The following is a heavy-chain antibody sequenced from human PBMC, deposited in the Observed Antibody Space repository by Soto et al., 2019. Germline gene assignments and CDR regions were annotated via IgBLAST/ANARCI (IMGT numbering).Heavy chain of an antibody. D-gene: IGHD3-22*01. Sequence: QLQLQESGSGLVKPSQTLSLTCAVSGGSISSGGYSWSWIRQPPGKGLEWIGYIYHSGSTYYNPSLKSRVTISVDRSKNQFSLKLSSVTAADTAEYYCARGGVDYYDSSGYYFSPYYFDYWGQGTLVTVSS. CDR2: IYHSGST. V-gene: IGHV4-30-2*01. CDR1: GGSISSGGYS. J-gene: IGHJ4*02. CDR3: ARGGVDYYDSSGYYFSPYYFDY.